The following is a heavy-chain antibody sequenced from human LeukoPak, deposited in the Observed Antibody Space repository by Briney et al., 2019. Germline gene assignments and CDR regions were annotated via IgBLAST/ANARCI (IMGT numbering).Heavy chain of an antibody. D-gene: IGHD3-10*01. V-gene: IGHV3-7*01. Sequence: GGSLRLSCAASGFTFSSYWMSWVRQAPGKGLEWAANIKQDGSEKYYVDSVKGRFTISRDNAKNSLYLQMNSLRAEDTTVYYCARVSRFGGGAFDIWGQGTMVTVSS. CDR2: IKQDGSEK. CDR3: ARVSRFGGGAFDI. CDR1: GFTFSSYW. J-gene: IGHJ3*02.